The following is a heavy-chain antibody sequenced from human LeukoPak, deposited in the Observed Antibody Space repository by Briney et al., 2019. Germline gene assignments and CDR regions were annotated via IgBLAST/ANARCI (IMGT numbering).Heavy chain of an antibody. CDR3: ARNPLLWFGEYYYYYMDV. J-gene: IGHJ6*03. CDR1: GFTFSNAW. V-gene: IGHV3-33*08. Sequence: GGSLRLSCAASGFTFSNAWMSWVRQAPGKGLEWVAFIRYDGSNKYYADSVKGRFTISRDNSKNTLYLQMNSLRAEDTAVYYCARNPLLWFGEYYYYYMDVWGKGTTVTISS. CDR2: IRYDGSNK. D-gene: IGHD3-10*01.